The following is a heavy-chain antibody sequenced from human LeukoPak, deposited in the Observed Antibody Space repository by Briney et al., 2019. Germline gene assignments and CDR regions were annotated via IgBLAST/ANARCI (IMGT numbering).Heavy chain of an antibody. CDR2: TWYDGSNK. D-gene: IGHD3-10*01. Sequence: GGSLRLSCAASGFTFSSYGMHWVRQAPGKGLEWVAVTWYDGSNKYYADSVKGRFTISRDNSKNTLYLQMNSLRAEDTAVYYCARAFSGSYDYYYMDVWGKGTTVTVSS. CDR3: ARAFSGSYDYYYMDV. V-gene: IGHV3-33*01. J-gene: IGHJ6*03. CDR1: GFTFSSYG.